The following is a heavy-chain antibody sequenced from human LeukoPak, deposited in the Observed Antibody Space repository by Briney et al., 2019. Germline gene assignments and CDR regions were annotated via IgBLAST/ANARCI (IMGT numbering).Heavy chain of an antibody. J-gene: IGHJ3*02. V-gene: IGHV3-11*04. CDR1: GFTFSDYY. Sequence: GGSLRLSCAASGFTFSDYYMSWIRQAPGKGLEWVSYISSSGSTIYYADSVKGRFTISRDNAKNSLCLQMNSLRAEDTAVYYCARDRGYCSSTSCYRSAFDIWGQGTMVTVSS. CDR3: ARDRGYCSSTSCYRSAFDI. D-gene: IGHD2-2*02. CDR2: ISSSGSTI.